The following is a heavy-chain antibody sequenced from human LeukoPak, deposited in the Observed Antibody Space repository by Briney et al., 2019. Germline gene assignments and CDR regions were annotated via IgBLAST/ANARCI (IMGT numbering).Heavy chain of an antibody. CDR1: GFTFSSYG. J-gene: IGHJ4*02. D-gene: IGHD3-22*01. V-gene: IGHV3-30*03. Sequence: PGGSLRLSCAASGFTFSSYGMHWVRQAPGKGLEWVAVISYDGSTKYYADSVKGRFTISRDNAKNSLYLQMNSLRAEDTAVYYCARDPYYYDSSGYAYWGQGTLVTVSS. CDR2: ISYDGSTK. CDR3: ARDPYYYDSSGYAY.